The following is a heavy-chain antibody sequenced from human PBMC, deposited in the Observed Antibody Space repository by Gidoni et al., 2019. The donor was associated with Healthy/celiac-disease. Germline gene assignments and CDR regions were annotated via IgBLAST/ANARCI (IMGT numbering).Heavy chain of an antibody. CDR2: INPNSGGT. CDR3: ARDGPAYYDFWSGYYIRNWFDP. D-gene: IGHD3-3*01. CDR1: GYTFTGYY. Sequence: QVQLVQSGAEVKKPGASVKVSCKASGYTFTGYYMHWVRQATGQGLEWMGWINPNSGGTNYAQKFQGRVTMTRDTSISTAYMELSRLRSDDTAVYYCARDGPAYYDFWSGYYIRNWFDPWGQGTLVTVSS. V-gene: IGHV1-2*02. J-gene: IGHJ5*02.